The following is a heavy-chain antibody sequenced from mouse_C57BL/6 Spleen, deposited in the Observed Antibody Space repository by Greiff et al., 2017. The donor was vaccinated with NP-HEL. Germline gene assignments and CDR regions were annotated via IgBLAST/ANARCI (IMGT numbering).Heavy chain of an antibody. Sequence: VQLQESGAELVRPGASVTLSCKASGYTFTDYEMPWVKQTPVHGLEWIGAIDPETGGTDYNQKFKGKAILTADKSSSTAYMELRSLTSEDSAVYYCTRNVNSNYVAFAYWGQGTLVTVSA. J-gene: IGHJ3*01. D-gene: IGHD2-5*01. CDR3: TRNVNSNYVAFAY. V-gene: IGHV1-15*01. CDR1: GYTFTDYE. CDR2: IDPETGGT.